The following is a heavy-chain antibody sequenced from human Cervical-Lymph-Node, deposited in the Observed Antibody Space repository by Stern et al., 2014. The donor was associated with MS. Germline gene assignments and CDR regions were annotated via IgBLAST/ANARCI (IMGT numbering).Heavy chain of an antibody. V-gene: IGHV3-7*01. CDR2: IKQDGSEK. CDR1: GVTFSSSW. CDR3: ARRQGGYFDTTGHDY. D-gene: IGHD3-22*01. Sequence: EVQLLESGGGLVQPGGSLRLSCAASGVTFSSSWMSWVRQAPGKGLEWVANIKQDGSEKYYLGSVKGRFIISRDNAKNSLYLQMQSLRAEDTAVYYCARRQGGYFDTTGHDYWGQGTLVTVSS. J-gene: IGHJ4*02.